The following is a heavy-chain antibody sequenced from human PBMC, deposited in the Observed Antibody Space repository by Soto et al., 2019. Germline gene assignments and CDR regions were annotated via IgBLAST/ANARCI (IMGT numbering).Heavy chain of an antibody. CDR1: GDSVTSGDYY. CDR3: ARGRSVWGNYRPSFDY. CDR2: IYQNGNT. J-gene: IGHJ4*02. Sequence: SETLSLTCTVSGDSVTSGDYYWSWIRQPPGKGPEWIGNIYQNGNTDYNPSLKSRLTISLDASKSQFSLKLSSVTAADTAVYYCARGRSVWGNYRPSFDYWGRGTLVTVSS. D-gene: IGHD3-16*02. V-gene: IGHV4-30-4*01.